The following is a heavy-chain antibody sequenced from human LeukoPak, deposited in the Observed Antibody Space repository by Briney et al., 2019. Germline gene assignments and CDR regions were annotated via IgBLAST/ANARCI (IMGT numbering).Heavy chain of an antibody. J-gene: IGHJ4*02. D-gene: IGHD2-15*01. CDR1: GFTFSSYS. CDR3: ARGGDIVVGLDGY. Sequence: GGSLRLSCAASGFTFSSYSMKWVRQAPGKGLEWVSSISSSSSYIYYADSVKGRFTISRDNAKNSLYLQMNSLRAEDTAVYYCARGGDIVVGLDGYWGQGTLVTVSS. CDR2: ISSSSSYI. V-gene: IGHV3-21*01.